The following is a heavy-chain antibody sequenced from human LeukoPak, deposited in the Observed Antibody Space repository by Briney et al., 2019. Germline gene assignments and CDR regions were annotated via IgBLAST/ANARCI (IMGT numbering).Heavy chain of an antibody. CDR3: ARDGLGGYSGYDRHYYYYGMDV. J-gene: IGHJ6*02. CDR1: EFTFGSYA. CDR2: ISYDGSNK. V-gene: IGHV3-30-3*01. Sequence: PGRSLRLSCAASEFTFGSYAMHWVRQAPGKGLEWVAVISYDGSNKYYADSVKGRFTISRDSSKNTLYLQMNSLRAEDTAVYYCARDGLGGYSGYDRHYYYYGMDVWGQGTTVTVSS. D-gene: IGHD5-12*01.